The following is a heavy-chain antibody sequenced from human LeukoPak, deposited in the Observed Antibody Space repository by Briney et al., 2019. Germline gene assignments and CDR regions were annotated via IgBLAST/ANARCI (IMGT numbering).Heavy chain of an antibody. Sequence: SQTLSLTCAISGDSVSSKSAAWNWIRQSPSRGLEWLGRTYYRSNWYNDYAESVKSRININPDTSKNQFTLQLNSVTPEDTAVYYCARGEYGDYAARWFDPWGQGTLVTVSS. CDR1: GDSVSSKSAA. V-gene: IGHV6-1*01. CDR2: TYYRSNWYN. CDR3: ARGEYGDYAARWFDP. D-gene: IGHD4-17*01. J-gene: IGHJ5*02.